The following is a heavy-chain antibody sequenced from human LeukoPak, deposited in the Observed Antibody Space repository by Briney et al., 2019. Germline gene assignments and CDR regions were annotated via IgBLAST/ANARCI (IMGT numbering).Heavy chain of an antibody. V-gene: IGHV4-59*01. J-gene: IGHJ5*02. CDR3: ARVEDYYGSGSYSNWFDP. CDR2: IYYSGNT. CDR1: GGSISTYY. Sequence: SETLSLTCTVSGGSISTYYWSWVRQPRGKGLEWIGYIYYSGNTNYNPSLKSRVTISVDTSKNQFSLKLSSVTAADTAVYYCARVEDYYGSGSYSNWFDPWGQGTLVTVSS. D-gene: IGHD3-10*01.